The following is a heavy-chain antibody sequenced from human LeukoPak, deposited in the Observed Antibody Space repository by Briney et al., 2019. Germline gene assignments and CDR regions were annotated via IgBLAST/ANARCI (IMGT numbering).Heavy chain of an antibody. V-gene: IGHV3-23*01. CDR2: ISGSGGST. CDR3: AKCQRIMITFGGVNY. J-gene: IGHJ4*02. Sequence: GVLRLSCAASGFTFSSYAMSWVRQAPGKGLEWVSAISGSGGSTYYADSVKGRFTISRDNSKNTLYLQMNSLRAEDTAVYYCAKCQRIMITFGGVNYWGQGTLVTVSS. D-gene: IGHD3-16*01. CDR1: GFTFSSYA.